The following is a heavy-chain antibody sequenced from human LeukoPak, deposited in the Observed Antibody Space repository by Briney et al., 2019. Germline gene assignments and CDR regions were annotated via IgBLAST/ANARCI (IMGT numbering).Heavy chain of an antibody. J-gene: IGHJ6*03. CDR2: MSSDSYI. CDR1: GFTFNSYN. CDR3: ARNYYYYYMDV. Sequence: GRSLRLSCAASGFTFNSYNMNWVRQDRGRGLEWVSSMSSDSYIYYADSVKGRFTISRDNAKNSLYLQMNSLRAEDTAVYYCARNYYYYYMDVWGKGTTVTVSS. V-gene: IGHV3-21*01.